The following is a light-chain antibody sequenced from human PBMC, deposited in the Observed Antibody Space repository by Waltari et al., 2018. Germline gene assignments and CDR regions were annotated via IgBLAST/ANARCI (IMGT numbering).Light chain of an antibody. CDR1: ASNIGGNI. CDR3: ASWDDSLNGHWV. Sequence: QPVLTQPPSVSGTPGQRVTISCSGSASNIGGNIVNWYQQFPGKAPKLLIYRSDLRPSGVPVRVSGSNSGTSASLAISGLQSEDEADYFWASWDDSLNGHWVFGGGTKVTVL. V-gene: IGLV1-44*01. CDR2: RSD. J-gene: IGLJ3*02.